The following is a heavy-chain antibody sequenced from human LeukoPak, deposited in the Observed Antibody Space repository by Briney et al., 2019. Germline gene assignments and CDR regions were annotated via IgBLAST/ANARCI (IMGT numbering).Heavy chain of an antibody. CDR1: GGSINNGDYY. V-gene: IGHV4-30-4*01. J-gene: IGHJ4*02. D-gene: IGHD1-26*01. Sequence: SQTLSLTCSVSGGSINNGDYYWSWIRQPPGKGLEWIGYIYYSGSTRYNPSLKSRVAISIDTSQNQFSLKLTSVTAGDTAVYFRARETYGGSQRGFDYWGQGTQVTVSS. CDR3: ARETYGGSQRGFDY. CDR2: IYYSGST.